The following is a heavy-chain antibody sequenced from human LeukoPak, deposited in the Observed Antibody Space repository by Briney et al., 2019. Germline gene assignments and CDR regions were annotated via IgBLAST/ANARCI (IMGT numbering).Heavy chain of an antibody. J-gene: IGHJ6*03. D-gene: IGHD3-10*01. V-gene: IGHV1-69*05. CDR2: IMPLFNTP. CDR3: ARVDRNHFSMDV. Sequence: EASVKVSCKASGGTISNYVITWVRQAPGQGLEWMGGIMPLFNTPNYAQNFKGRVTITTDESTSTAYMQLSSLRSEDTAAYYCARVDRNHFSMDVWGKGTTVTVSS. CDR1: GGTISNYV.